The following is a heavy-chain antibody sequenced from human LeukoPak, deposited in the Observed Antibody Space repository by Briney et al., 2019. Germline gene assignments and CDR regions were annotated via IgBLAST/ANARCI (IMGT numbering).Heavy chain of an antibody. CDR1: RFAFHNYA. V-gene: IGHV3-23*01. Sequence: HPGGSLRLSCAASRFAFHNYAMTWIRQAPVRGLEWVSSISVDGGDIKYTDSAKGRFTISRDNSKGTLYLQMDSLRVEDTAVYYCGKDPNGNFIGAFDFWGQGTMVTVSS. J-gene: IGHJ3*01. D-gene: IGHD4-23*01. CDR2: ISVDGGDI. CDR3: GKDPNGNFIGAFDF.